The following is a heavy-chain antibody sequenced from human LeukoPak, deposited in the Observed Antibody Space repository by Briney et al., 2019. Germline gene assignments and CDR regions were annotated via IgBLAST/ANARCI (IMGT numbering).Heavy chain of an antibody. Sequence: ASVKVSCKVSGYTLTELSMHWVRQAPGKGLEWMGGFDPEDGETIYAQKFQGRVTMTEDTSTDTAYMELSSLRSEDTAVYYCASIAAAGTNSAFDYWGQGTLVTVSS. CDR1: GYTLTELS. CDR3: ASIAAAGTNSAFDY. J-gene: IGHJ4*02. CDR2: FDPEDGET. V-gene: IGHV1-24*01. D-gene: IGHD6-13*01.